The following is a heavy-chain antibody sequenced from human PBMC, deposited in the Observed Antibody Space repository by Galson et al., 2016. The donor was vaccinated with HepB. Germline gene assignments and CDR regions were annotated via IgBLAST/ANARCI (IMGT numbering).Heavy chain of an antibody. D-gene: IGHD2/OR15-2a*01. CDR3: AAGDASGEYYYAYDI. V-gene: IGHV4-31*03. CDR2: MYNNGNS. Sequence: TLSLTCSFSGGSVNSGGYYWTWIRQQPGKGLEWIGYMYNNGNSYYNPSLKSRVTISLDMSKNQFSLRLTSVTAADTALYYCAAGDASGEYYYAYDIWGQGTMVTVSS. CDR1: GGSVNSGGYY. J-gene: IGHJ3*02.